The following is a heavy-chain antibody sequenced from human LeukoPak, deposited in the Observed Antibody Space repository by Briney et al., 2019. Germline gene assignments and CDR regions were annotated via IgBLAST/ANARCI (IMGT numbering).Heavy chain of an antibody. Sequence: GGSLTLSCAASGFTFSSYAMSWVRQAPGKGLEWVSAISGSGGSTYYADSVKGRFTISRDNSKNTLYLQMNSLRAEDTAVYYCAKLKYSSGWSLGYWGQGTLVTVSS. D-gene: IGHD6-19*01. CDR3: AKLKYSSGWSLGY. CDR2: ISGSGGST. J-gene: IGHJ4*02. CDR1: GFTFSSYA. V-gene: IGHV3-23*01.